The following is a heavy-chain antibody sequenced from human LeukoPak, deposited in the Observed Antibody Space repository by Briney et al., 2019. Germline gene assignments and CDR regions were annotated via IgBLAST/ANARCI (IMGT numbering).Heavy chain of an antibody. CDR1: GYSFTSYW. CDR2: IYPGDSDT. D-gene: IGHD3-22*01. V-gene: IGHV5-51*01. Sequence: GESLKISCKGSGYSFTSYWIGWVRQMPGKGLEWMGIIYPGDSDTRYSPSFQGQVTISADKSISTAYLQWSSLKFSDTGTYYCARRGYYDSSGYYVDYWGQGTLVTVSS. J-gene: IGHJ4*02. CDR3: ARRGYYDSSGYYVDY.